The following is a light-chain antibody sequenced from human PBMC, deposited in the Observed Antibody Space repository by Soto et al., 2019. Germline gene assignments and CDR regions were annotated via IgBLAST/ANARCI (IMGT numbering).Light chain of an antibody. CDR3: TSYRSSSTRND. CDR1: SSDVGGYNH. V-gene: IGLV2-14*01. J-gene: IGLJ1*01. CDR2: EVS. Sequence: SVLTQPASVSGSPGQSITISCTGTSSDVGGYNHVSWYQQHPGKAPKLRIYEVSNRSSGVSNRFSGSWSGNSACLTISWLQAQDEAHDYCTSYRSSSTRNDFGTGSQV.